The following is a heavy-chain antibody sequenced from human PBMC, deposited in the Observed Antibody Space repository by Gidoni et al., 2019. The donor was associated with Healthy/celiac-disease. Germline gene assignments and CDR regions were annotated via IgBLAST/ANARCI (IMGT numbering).Heavy chain of an antibody. Sequence: QVQLQQWGAGLLKPSETLSLTCAVYGGSFGGYYGSWISQPPGKVLEWLGEINQSGRTNYYPSLKSRVTISVDTSKNQFCLQLSSVTAADTAVYYCARSRRVTWGSSAQLQRRGPFDYWGQGTLVTVSS. V-gene: IGHV4-34*01. J-gene: IGHJ4*02. D-gene: IGHD2-2*01. CDR2: INQSGRT. CDR1: GGSFGGYY. CDR3: ARSRRVTWGSSAQLQRRGPFDY.